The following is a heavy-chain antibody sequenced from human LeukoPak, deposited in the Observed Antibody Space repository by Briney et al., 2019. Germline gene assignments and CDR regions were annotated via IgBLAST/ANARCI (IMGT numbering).Heavy chain of an antibody. V-gene: IGHV3-53*01. CDR1: GFTVSSNY. Sequence: PGGSLRLSCAASGFTVSSNYMSWVRQAPGKGLEWVPVIYSGGSTYYADSVKGRFTISRDNSKNTLYLQMNSLRAEDTAVYYCARAYSGSYLGFDYWGQGTLVTVSS. CDR3: ARAYSGSYLGFDY. J-gene: IGHJ4*02. D-gene: IGHD1-26*01. CDR2: IYSGGST.